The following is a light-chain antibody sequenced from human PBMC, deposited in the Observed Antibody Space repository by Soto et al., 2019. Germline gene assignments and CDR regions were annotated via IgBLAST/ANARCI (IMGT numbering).Light chain of an antibody. CDR1: SSEVGGYNY. V-gene: IGLV2-14*01. J-gene: IGLJ1*01. CDR3: SSYTSSSTYV. CDR2: DVS. Sequence: QSALTQPASLSGSPGQSITISCTGTSSEVGGYNYVPWYQQHPGKAPKLMIYDVSNRPSGVSNRFSGSKSGNTASLTISWLQAEDEADYYCSSYTSSSTYVFGTGTKVTVL.